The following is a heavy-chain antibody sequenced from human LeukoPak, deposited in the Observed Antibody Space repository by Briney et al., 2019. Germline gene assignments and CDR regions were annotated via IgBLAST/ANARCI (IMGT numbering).Heavy chain of an antibody. Sequence: ASVKVSCKASGYTFTSYGINWVRQAPGQGLEWMGWISGYNGDTNYAQKLQGRVTMTTDTSTSTAHMELRSLRSDDTAVYYCARVGWYYGSGSPPDYRGQGTLVTVSS. V-gene: IGHV1-18*04. CDR2: ISGYNGDT. D-gene: IGHD3-10*01. CDR1: GYTFTSYG. CDR3: ARVGWYYGSGSPPDY. J-gene: IGHJ4*02.